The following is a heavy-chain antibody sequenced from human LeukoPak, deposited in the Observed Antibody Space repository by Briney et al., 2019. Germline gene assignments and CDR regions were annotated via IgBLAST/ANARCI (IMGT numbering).Heavy chain of an antibody. CDR1: GYTFTGYY. Sequence: ASVKVSCKTSGYTFTGYYIHWVRQAPGQGLEWMGWITPNSGGTNYAQNFQGRVTMTRDTSISTAYMELNRLTSDDTAVYYCARQLGATSRDYWGQGTLVTVSS. V-gene: IGHV1-2*02. J-gene: IGHJ4*02. CDR3: ARQLGATSRDY. D-gene: IGHD1-26*01. CDR2: ITPNSGGT.